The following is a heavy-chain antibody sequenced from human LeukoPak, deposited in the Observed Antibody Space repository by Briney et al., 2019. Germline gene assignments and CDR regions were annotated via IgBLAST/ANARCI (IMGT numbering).Heavy chain of an antibody. CDR1: GGSISSSGYY. Sequence: PSETLSLACTVSGGSISSSGYYWGWIRQPPGKGLEWIGTIYYSGNTYYNPSLKSRVTISVDTSKNQFSLILTSVTAADTAVYYCARVFADILVGRPYDSWGQGTLVTVSS. CDR3: ARVFADILVGRPYDS. J-gene: IGHJ4*02. D-gene: IGHD2-2*01. CDR2: IYYSGNT. V-gene: IGHV4-39*01.